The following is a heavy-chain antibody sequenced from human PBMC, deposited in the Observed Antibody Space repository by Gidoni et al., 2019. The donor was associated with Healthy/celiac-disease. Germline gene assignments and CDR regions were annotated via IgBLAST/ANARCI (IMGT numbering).Heavy chain of an antibody. Sequence: QVQLVQSGAEVKKPGASVKVSCKASGYTFTSYDINWVRQATGQGLEWMGWMNPNSGNTGYAQKFQGRVTMTRNTSISTAYMELSSLRSEDTAVYYCARGPTVGWLRLWDYYYYGMDVWGQGTTVTVSS. CDR1: GYTFTSYD. V-gene: IGHV1-8*01. D-gene: IGHD5-12*01. CDR3: ARGPTVGWLRLWDYYYYGMDV. J-gene: IGHJ6*02. CDR2: MNPNSGNT.